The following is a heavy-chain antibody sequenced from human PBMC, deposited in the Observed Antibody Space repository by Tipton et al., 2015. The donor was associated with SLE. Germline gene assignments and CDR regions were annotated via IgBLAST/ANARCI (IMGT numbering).Heavy chain of an antibody. D-gene: IGHD2-21*01. J-gene: IGHJ6*03. Sequence: GSLRLSCAASGFTFSSYAMIWVRQAPGKGLEWVANIKQDGSEKYYVDSVKGRFTISRDNAKNSLYLQMNSLRAEDTAVYYCARTAGGGDMDVWGKGTTVTVSS. CDR1: GFTFSSYA. CDR3: ARTAGGGDMDV. CDR2: IKQDGSEK. V-gene: IGHV3-7*01.